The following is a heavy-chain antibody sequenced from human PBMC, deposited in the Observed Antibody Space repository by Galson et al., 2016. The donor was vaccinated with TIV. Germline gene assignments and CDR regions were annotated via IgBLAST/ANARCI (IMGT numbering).Heavy chain of an antibody. Sequence: SVKASCKVSGDSLSDLSMHWVRQAPGKGLEWMAGFDPEQHKKIYAQKLEGRVTLTDDKSTDTAFLELSSLSFEDTAVYYCASVAWFPGLSLDNWGQGTLVIVSS. D-gene: IGHD2/OR15-2a*01. CDR2: FDPEQHKK. J-gene: IGHJ4*02. CDR3: ASVAWFPGLSLDN. CDR1: GDSLSDLS. V-gene: IGHV1-24*01.